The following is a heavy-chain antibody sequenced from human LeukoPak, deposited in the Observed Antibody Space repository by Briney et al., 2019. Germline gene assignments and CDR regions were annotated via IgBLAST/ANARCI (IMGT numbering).Heavy chain of an antibody. Sequence: GGSLRLSCAASGFTFNRYWMYWVRQAPGKGLEWVANIKEDGSEKYYVDSVKGRFTISRDNSENTLFLRMNSLRAEDTAVYYCAKATGYLLWGQGTLVIVSS. CDR3: AKATGYLL. CDR2: IKEDGSEK. CDR1: GFTFNRYW. J-gene: IGHJ4*02. D-gene: IGHD1-14*01. V-gene: IGHV3-7*03.